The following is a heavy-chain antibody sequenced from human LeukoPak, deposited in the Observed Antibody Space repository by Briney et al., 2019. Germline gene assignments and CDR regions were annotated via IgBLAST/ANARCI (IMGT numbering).Heavy chain of an antibody. CDR1: GYTLTELS. CDR2: FDPEDGET. J-gene: IGHJ5*02. CDR3: ARLLWSHGGWFDP. Sequence: ASVKVSCKVSGYTLTELSMHWVRRSPGKGLEWMGGFDPEDGETIYAQKFQGRVTMTEDTSTDTAYMELSSLRSEDAAVYYCARLLWSHGGWFDPWGQGTLVTVSS. D-gene: IGHD2/OR15-2a*01. V-gene: IGHV1-24*01.